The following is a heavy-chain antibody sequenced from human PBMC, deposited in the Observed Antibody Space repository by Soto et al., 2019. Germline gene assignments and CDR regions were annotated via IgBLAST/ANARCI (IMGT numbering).Heavy chain of an antibody. CDR1: GYTFTRYD. CDR2: MNPNSGNT. Sequence: GASVKVSCKASGYTFTRYDINWVRQATGQGLEWMGWMNPNSGNTGYAQKFQGRVTMTRNTSISTAYMELSSLRSEDTAVYYCAIGDQLLSNYYYMDGWGKGTTVTVSS. J-gene: IGHJ6*03. V-gene: IGHV1-8*01. CDR3: AIGDQLLSNYYYMDG. D-gene: IGHD2-2*01.